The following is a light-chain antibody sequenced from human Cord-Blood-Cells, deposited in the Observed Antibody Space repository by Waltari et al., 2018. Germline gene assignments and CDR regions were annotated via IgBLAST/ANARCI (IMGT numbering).Light chain of an antibody. V-gene: IGLV2-23*02. CDR2: EVS. CDR1: SSDVGSYNL. Sequence: QSALTQPASVSGSPGQSLTISCTGTSSDVGSYNLVSWYQQPPGKAPKLMIYEVSKRPSVVSNRFSGSKSGNTASLTISGLQAEDEADYYCCSYAGSSTYVFGTGTKVTVL. J-gene: IGLJ1*01. CDR3: CSYAGSSTYV.